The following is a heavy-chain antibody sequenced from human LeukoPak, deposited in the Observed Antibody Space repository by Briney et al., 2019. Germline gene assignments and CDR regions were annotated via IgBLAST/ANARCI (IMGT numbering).Heavy chain of an antibody. J-gene: IGHJ6*03. CDR1: GNSFTSHW. D-gene: IGHD2-2*01. CDR2: IYPSDSDT. Sequence: GESLKISCQGSGNSFTSHWVAWVRQMPGKGLEWMGIIYPSDSDTRYSPSFQGQVTISADESIGTAYLQWTSLKASDTAMYYCAKSHYCSTTGCYDVGGYMDVWGKGTTVTVS. CDR3: AKSHYCSTTGCYDVGGYMDV. V-gene: IGHV5-51*01.